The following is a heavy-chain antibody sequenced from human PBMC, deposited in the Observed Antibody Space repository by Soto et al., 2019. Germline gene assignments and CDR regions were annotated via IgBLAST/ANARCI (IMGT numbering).Heavy chain of an antibody. CDR1: GGSVSGYY. CDR3: ARGRIAAAATYYYYGMDV. CDR2: INHSGST. J-gene: IGHJ6*02. D-gene: IGHD6-13*01. Sequence: SETLSLTCAVYGGSVSGYYWSWFRQPPEKGLEWIGEINHSGSTNYNPSLKSRVTISVDTSKNQFSLKLSSVTAADTAVYYCARGRIAAAATYYYYGMDVWGQGTTVTVSS. V-gene: IGHV4-34*01.